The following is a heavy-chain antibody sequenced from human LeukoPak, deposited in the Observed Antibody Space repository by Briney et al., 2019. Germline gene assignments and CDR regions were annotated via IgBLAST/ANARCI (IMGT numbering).Heavy chain of an antibody. CDR3: ARDRRGSFYTFDL. D-gene: IGHD1-26*01. J-gene: IGHJ3*01. CDR1: GASINGYF. V-gene: IGHV4-59*01. CDR2: VSHTGAT. Sequence: PSETLSLTCSVSGASINGYFWNWVRQTPEKRLDWIGYVSHTGATTSNPTLKSRVSITIDTSKSQISLTMTSVTAADSDLYYCARDRRGSFYTFDLWGPGTIVSVS.